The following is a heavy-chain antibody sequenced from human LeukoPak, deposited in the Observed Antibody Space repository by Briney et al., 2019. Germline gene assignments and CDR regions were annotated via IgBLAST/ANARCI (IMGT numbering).Heavy chain of an antibody. Sequence: ASVKVSCKASGDTLTGYYVHWVRQAPGQGLEWMGIINPSGDGTGYAQKFQGRVTMTRDTSTSTVYMELSRLRSDDTAVYYCAREGRDGYNWFDPWGQGTLVTVSS. V-gene: IGHV1-46*01. D-gene: IGHD5-24*01. J-gene: IGHJ5*02. CDR3: AREGRDGYNWFDP. CDR2: INPSGDGT. CDR1: GDTLTGYY.